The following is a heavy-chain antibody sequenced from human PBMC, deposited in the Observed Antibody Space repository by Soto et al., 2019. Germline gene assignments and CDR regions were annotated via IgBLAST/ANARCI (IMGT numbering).Heavy chain of an antibody. V-gene: IGHV3-33*01. CDR2: IWYDGSNK. CDR3: ARDVAVAGRRLGGMDV. J-gene: IGHJ6*02. Sequence: GGSLRLSCAASGFTFSSYGMHWVRQAPGKGLEWVAVIWYDGSNKYYADSVKGRFTISRDNSKNTLYLQMNSLRAEDTAVYYCARDVAVAGRRLGGMDVWGQGTTVTVSS. CDR1: GFTFSSYG. D-gene: IGHD6-19*01.